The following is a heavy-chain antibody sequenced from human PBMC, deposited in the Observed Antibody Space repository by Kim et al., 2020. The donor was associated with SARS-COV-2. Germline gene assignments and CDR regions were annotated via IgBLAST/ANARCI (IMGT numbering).Heavy chain of an antibody. J-gene: IGHJ4*02. Sequence: TNYNPSLKRRVTISVDKSKNHFSLNLHSVTAADTAVYYCSGSTGWYRLDYWGQGTLVTVSS. CDR3: SGSTGWYRLDY. V-gene: IGHV4-4*02. CDR2: T. D-gene: IGHD6-19*01.